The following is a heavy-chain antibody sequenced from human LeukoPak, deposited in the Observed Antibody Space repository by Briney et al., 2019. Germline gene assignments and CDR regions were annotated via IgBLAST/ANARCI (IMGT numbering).Heavy chain of an antibody. V-gene: IGHV3-66*01. CDR3: WSYGDYVPLDY. Sequence: PGGSLRLSCAASGFTFGTFAMIWVRQPPGKGLEWVSVIYSGGSTYYADSVKGRFTISRDNSKNTLYLQMNSLRAEDTAVYYCWSYGDYVPLDYWGQGTLVTVSS. J-gene: IGHJ4*02. CDR2: IYSGGST. D-gene: IGHD4-17*01. CDR1: GFTFGTFA.